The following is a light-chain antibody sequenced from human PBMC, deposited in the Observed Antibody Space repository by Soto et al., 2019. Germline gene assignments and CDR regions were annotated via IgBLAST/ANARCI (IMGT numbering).Light chain of an antibody. V-gene: IGKV3D-15*01. Sequence: EIVLTQSPGTLSLSPGERATLSCRASQSVGSSYLAWYQQKPGQAPRLLIYDASSRATGIPARFSGSGSGTEFTLTISSLQSEDFAVYYCQQYNNWPPTTFGQGTKVDIK. CDR2: DAS. J-gene: IGKJ1*01. CDR1: QSVGSSY. CDR3: QQYNNWPPTT.